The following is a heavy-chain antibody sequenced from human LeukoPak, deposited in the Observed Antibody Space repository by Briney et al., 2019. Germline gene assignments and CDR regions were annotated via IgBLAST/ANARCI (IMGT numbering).Heavy chain of an antibody. CDR3: GRKAGDCGGNSCYSIDY. V-gene: IGHV1-69*05. CDR1: GGSFSSEA. J-gene: IGHJ4*02. D-gene: IGHD2-15*01. Sequence: GASVKVSCKAFGGSFSSEAISWVRQAPGQGLEWMGGIIPLFGTANYAQKFQGRVTITTDESTSTAYMEVSSLRSEDTAVYYCGRKAGDCGGNSCYSIDYWGQGTLVTVSS. CDR2: IIPLFGTA.